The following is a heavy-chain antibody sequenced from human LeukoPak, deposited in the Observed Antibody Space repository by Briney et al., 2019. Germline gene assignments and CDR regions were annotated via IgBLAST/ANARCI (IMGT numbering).Heavy chain of an antibody. CDR3: ARHSRSGWYWFDP. CDR1: GGSISSYY. Sequence: PSETLSLTCTVSGGSISSYYWSWIRQPPGKGLEWIGYIYYSGSTNYNPSLKSRVTISVDTSKNQFSLKLSSVTAADTAVYYCARHSRSGWYWFDPWGQGTLVTVSS. D-gene: IGHD6-19*01. J-gene: IGHJ5*02. CDR2: IYYSGST. V-gene: IGHV4-59*08.